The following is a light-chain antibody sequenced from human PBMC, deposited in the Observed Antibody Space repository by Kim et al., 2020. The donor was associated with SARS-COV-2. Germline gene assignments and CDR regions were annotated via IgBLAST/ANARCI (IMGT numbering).Light chain of an antibody. CDR1: QDISSS. CDR3: LQYNTYPLT. Sequence: DIQMNQSPSSLSASVGDSVTITCRASQDISSSLAWYQKKPETAPKSLIFATSSLHPGVPSRFSGSGSGTDFTLTISSLQPEDFATYYCLQYNTYPLTFGQGTRLEIK. V-gene: IGKV1D-16*01. J-gene: IGKJ5*01. CDR2: ATS.